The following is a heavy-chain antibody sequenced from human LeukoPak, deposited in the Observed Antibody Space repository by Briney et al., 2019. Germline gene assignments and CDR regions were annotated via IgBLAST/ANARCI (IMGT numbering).Heavy chain of an antibody. CDR3: ARYYDILTGYYTSIGY. CDR1: GFTFSDYY. J-gene: IGHJ4*02. CDR2: ISSSSSYT. Sequence: GGSLRLSCAASGFTFSDYYMSWIRKAPGKGLEWVSYISSSSSYTNYADSVKGRFTISRDNAKNSLYLQMNSLRAEDTAVYYCARYYDILTGYYTSIGYWGQGTLVTVSS. V-gene: IGHV3-11*06. D-gene: IGHD3-9*01.